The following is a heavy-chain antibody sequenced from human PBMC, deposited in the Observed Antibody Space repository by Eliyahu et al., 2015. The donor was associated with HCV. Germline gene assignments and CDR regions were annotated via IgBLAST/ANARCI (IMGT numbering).Heavy chain of an antibody. CDR1: GFTFSAYY. V-gene: IGHV3-11*04. Sequence: QVQLVESGGGLVKPGGSLRLSCAASGFTFSAYYMGWIRQAPGKGLEWVSYISNSGSTIYYADSVKGRFTISRGNAKNSLYLQMNSLRAEDTAVYYCARDRRIIGLVIPMRDNAFDIWGQGTMVTVSA. CDR3: ARDRRIIGLVIPMRDNAFDI. J-gene: IGHJ3*02. D-gene: IGHD3/OR15-3a*01. CDR2: ISNSGSTI.